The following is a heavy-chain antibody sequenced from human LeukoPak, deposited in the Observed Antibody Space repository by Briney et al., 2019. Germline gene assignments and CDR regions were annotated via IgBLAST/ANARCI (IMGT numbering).Heavy chain of an antibody. CDR1: GGSISSSSYY. D-gene: IGHD2-15*01. CDR3: ARLRDNYFDY. CDR2: IYYSGST. Sequence: PSETLSLTCTVSGGSISSSSYYWGWIRQPPGTGLEWIGSIYYSGSTYYNPSLKSRVTISVDTSKNQFSLKLSSVTAADTAVYYCARLRDNYFDYWGQGTLVTVSS. V-gene: IGHV4-39*01. J-gene: IGHJ4*02.